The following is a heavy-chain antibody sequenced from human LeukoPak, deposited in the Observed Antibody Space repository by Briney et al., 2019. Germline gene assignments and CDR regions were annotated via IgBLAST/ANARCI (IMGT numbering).Heavy chain of an antibody. J-gene: IGHJ4*02. CDR2: FDPEDGET. CDR3: ATAVRRTWSYDFWSGYYK. D-gene: IGHD3-3*01. V-gene: IGHV1-24*01. Sequence: GASVKVSCKVSGYTLTELSMHWVRQAPGKGLEWMGGFDPEDGETIYAQKFQGRVTMTEDTSTDAAYMEPSSLRSEDTAVYYCATAVRRTWSYDFWSGYYKWGQGTLVTVSS. CDR1: GYTLTELS.